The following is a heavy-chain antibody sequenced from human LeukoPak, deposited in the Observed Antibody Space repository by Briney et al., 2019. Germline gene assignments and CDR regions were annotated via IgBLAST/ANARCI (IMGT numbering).Heavy chain of an antibody. CDR3: ARVGGWDYYYYGMDV. Sequence: SETLSLTCAVYGGSFSGYYWSWIRQPPGKGLEWIGEINHSGSTNYNPSLKSRVTISVDTSKNQFSLKLSSVTAADTAVYYCARVGGWDYYYYGMDVWGQGTTVTVSS. D-gene: IGHD1-26*01. CDR1: GGSFSGYY. V-gene: IGHV4-34*01. J-gene: IGHJ6*02. CDR2: INHSGST.